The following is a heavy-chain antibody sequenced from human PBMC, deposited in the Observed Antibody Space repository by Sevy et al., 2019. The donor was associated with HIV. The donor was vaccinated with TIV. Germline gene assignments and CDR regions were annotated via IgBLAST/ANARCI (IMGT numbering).Heavy chain of an antibody. D-gene: IGHD3-9*01. CDR2: ISYDGSNK. Sequence: GGSLRLSCAASGFTFSSYAMHWVRQAPGKGLEWVAVISYDGSNKYYAYSVKGRFTISRDNSKNTLYLQMNSLRAEDTAVYYCARTYYDILTGYPDYWGQGTLVTVSS. V-gene: IGHV3-30*04. CDR1: GFTFSSYA. CDR3: ARTYYDILTGYPDY. J-gene: IGHJ4*02.